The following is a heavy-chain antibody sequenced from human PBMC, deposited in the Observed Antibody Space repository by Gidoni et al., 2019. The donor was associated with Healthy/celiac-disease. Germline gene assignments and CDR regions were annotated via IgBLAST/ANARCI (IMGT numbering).Heavy chain of an antibody. J-gene: IGHJ5*02. Sequence: EVQLVQSGAEVKKPGESLKISCKGSGYRFTSYWIGWVRQRPGKGLEWMGIIYPVDSDTRYSPSFQVQVTISADKSISTAYLQWSSLKASDTAMYYCARLSNLWLLGWFDPWGQGTLVTVSS. D-gene: IGHD3-10*01. CDR3: ARLSNLWLLGWFDP. V-gene: IGHV5-51*01. CDR1: GYRFTSYW. CDR2: IYPVDSDT.